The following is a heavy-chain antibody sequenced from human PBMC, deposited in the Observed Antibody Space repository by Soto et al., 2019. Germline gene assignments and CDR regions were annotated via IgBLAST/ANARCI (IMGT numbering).Heavy chain of an antibody. CDR1: GASISRYY. Sequence: QVQLQESGPGLVKPSETLSLTCTVSGASISRYYWSWIRQSPGKGLEWIGYMYYSGNANYNPSLRSRITISVDTSKNQCSLNLNPVTAADTAVYYCAREYPVHSAYFDYWGQGILVTVSS. CDR3: AREYPVHSAYFDY. D-gene: IGHD1-26*01. J-gene: IGHJ4*02. V-gene: IGHV4-59*01. CDR2: MYYSGNA.